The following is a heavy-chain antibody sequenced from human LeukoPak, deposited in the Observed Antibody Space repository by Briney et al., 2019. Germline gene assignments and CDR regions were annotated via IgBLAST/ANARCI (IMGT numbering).Heavy chain of an antibody. Sequence: GASVKVSCKASGYTFTNYHINWVRQASGQGLEWMTWTNPDTGDKGYARKFQDRVTITTDTSISTAYMELSSLSSEDTAVYFCARTTSMTASGYDYWGQGTLVTVSS. J-gene: IGHJ4*02. CDR1: GYTFTNYH. D-gene: IGHD2-21*02. CDR3: ARTTSMTASGYDY. V-gene: IGHV1-8*03. CDR2: TNPDTGDK.